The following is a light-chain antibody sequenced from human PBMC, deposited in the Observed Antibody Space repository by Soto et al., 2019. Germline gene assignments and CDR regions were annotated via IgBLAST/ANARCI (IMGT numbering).Light chain of an antibody. CDR1: QSISGS. J-gene: IGKJ1*01. V-gene: IGKV1-5*03. CDR2: EAS. Sequence: DIQMTQSPSTLSASVGDRVTITCRASQSISGSLAWYQQKPGKAPKLLIYEASNYKSGVPSRVIGSGSGTEYTLTISSLQPDDSAGEYCQQYNGYWTVGRGPRVEIK. CDR3: QQYNGYWT.